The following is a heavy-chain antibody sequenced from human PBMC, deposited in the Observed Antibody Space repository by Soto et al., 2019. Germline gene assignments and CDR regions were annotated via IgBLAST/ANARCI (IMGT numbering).Heavy chain of an antibody. Sequence: GGSLRLSCAASGFTFSSYAMSWVRQAPGKGLEWVSAISGSGGSTYYADSVKGRFTISRDNSKNTLYLQMNSLRAEDTAVYYSAKLELELPPYYYYYMDVWGKGTTVTVSS. V-gene: IGHV3-23*01. CDR2: ISGSGGST. CDR1: GFTFSSYA. D-gene: IGHD1-7*01. J-gene: IGHJ6*03. CDR3: AKLELELPPYYYYYMDV.